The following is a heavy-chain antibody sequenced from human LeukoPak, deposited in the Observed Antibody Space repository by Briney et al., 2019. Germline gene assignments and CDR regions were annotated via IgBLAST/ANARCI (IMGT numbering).Heavy chain of an antibody. CDR2: INHSGST. CDR1: GGSFSGYY. J-gene: IGHJ4*02. V-gene: IGHV4-34*01. CDR3: ARGRGIFYYFDY. Sequence: SETLSLTCAVYGGSFSGYYWSWIRQPPGKGLEWIGEINHSGSTNYNPSLKSRVTISVDTSKNQFSLKLSSVTAADTAVYYCARGRGIFYYFDYWGQGTLVTVSS. D-gene: IGHD6-13*01.